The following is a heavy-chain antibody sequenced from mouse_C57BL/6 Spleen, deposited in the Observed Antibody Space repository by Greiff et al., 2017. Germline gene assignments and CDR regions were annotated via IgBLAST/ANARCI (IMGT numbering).Heavy chain of an antibody. J-gene: IGHJ3*01. V-gene: IGHV5-17*01. CDR2: ISSGSSTI. Sequence: EVKLMESGGGLVKPGGSLKLSCAASGFTFSDYGMHWVRQAPEKGLEWVAYISSGSSTIYYADTVKGRFTISRDNAKNTLFLQMTSLRSEDTAMYYCARNHYGSSPWFAYWGQGTLVTVSA. D-gene: IGHD1-1*01. CDR1: GFTFSDYG. CDR3: ARNHYGSSPWFAY.